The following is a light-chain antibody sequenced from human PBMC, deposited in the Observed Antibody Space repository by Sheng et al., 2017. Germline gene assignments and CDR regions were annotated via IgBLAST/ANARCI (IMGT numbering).Light chain of an antibody. Sequence: DIVMTQSPDSLAVSLGERATINCKSSQSLLYTSIDKNYLAWYQQKAGQPPKLLIYWASTRQSGVPDRFSGNGSETDFTLTISSLQAEDVAVYYCQQFYSTRSITFGQGTRLEIK. CDR2: WAS. CDR1: QSLLYTSIDKNY. V-gene: IGKV4-1*01. J-gene: IGKJ5*01. CDR3: QQFYSTRSIT.